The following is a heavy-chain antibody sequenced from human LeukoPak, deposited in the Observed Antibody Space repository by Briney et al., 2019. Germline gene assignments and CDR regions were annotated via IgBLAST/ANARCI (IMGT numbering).Heavy chain of an antibody. D-gene: IGHD3-10*01. CDR1: GGSISSGFY. V-gene: IGHV4-61*02. Sequence: PSETLSLTCTVSGGSISSGFYWTWIRQPAGKGLEWIGRIYTSGSTNYNPSLESRVTISVDTSKNQFSLKLSSVTAADTAVYYCARAPGRVIIPSGFDYWGQGTLVTVSS. CDR2: IYTSGST. CDR3: ARAPGRVIIPSGFDY. J-gene: IGHJ4*02.